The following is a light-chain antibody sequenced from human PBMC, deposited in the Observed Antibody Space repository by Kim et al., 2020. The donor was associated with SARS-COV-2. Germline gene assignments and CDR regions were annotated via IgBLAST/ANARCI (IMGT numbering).Light chain of an antibody. V-gene: IGLV3-25*03. CDR2: EDS. Sequence: SYELTQPPSLSVSPGQTARITCSGDALPDQYVYWYQQKPGQAPVLLIYEDSVRPSGVPERFSGSSSETLATLTVTGVQVDDEADYYCQSTDSTGSYELFGGVTRLAVL. CDR1: ALPDQY. J-gene: IGLJ3*02. CDR3: QSTDSTGSYEL.